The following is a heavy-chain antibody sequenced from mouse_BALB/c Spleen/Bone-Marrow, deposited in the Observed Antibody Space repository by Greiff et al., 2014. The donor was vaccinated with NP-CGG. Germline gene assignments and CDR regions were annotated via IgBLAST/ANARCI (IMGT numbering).Heavy chain of an antibody. CDR1: GYSFTSYW. CDR3: ARRDNAPFAY. Sequence: QVQLKHSGPQLVRPGASVKISCKASGYSFTSYWMHWVKQRPGQGLEWIGMIDPSDSETKLNQKFKDKATLTVDKSSSTAYLQLSSPTSEDSAVYYCARRDNAPFAYWGQGTLVTVSA. CDR2: IDPSDSET. D-gene: IGHD1-3*01. V-gene: IGHV1S126*01. J-gene: IGHJ3*01.